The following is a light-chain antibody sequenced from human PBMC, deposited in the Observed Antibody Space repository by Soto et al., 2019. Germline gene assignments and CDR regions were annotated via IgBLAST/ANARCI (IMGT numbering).Light chain of an antibody. CDR3: CSYAGSSTVL. CDR1: SSDVANYNL. J-gene: IGLJ2*01. V-gene: IGLV2-23*01. CDR2: EGS. Sequence: QSVLTQPASVSGSPGQSITTSCTGTSSDVANYNLVSWYQQHPGKAPKLMIYEGSKRPSGVSNRFSGSKSGNTASLTISGLQAEDEADYYCCSYAGSSTVLFGGGTKLTVL.